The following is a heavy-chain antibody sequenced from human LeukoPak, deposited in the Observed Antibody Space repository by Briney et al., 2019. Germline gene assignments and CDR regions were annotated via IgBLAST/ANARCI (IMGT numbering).Heavy chain of an antibody. CDR1: GFTFSSYG. D-gene: IGHD2-2*01. CDR2: ISYDGSNK. Sequence: GGSLRLSCAASGFTFSSYGMHWVRQAPGKGLGWVSVISYDGSNKYYADSVKGRFTISRDNSKNTLYLQLNSQTAEDTAVYYCSKAYCSSTSCSSYYYYGMDVWGQGTTVTVSS. J-gene: IGHJ6*02. V-gene: IGHV3-30*18. CDR3: SKAYCSSTSCSSYYYYGMDV.